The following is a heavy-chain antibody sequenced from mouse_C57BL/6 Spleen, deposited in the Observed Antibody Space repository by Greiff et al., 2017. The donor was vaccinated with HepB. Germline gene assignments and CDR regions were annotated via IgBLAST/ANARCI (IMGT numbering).Heavy chain of an antibody. D-gene: IGHD4-1*01. V-gene: IGHV1-52*01. Sequence: QVQLQQPGAELVRPGSSVKLSCKASGYTFTSYWMHWVKQRPIQGLEWIGNIDPSDSETHYNQKFKDKATLTVDKSSSTAYMQLSSLTSEDSAVYYCARGSNWGYFDVWGTGTTVTVSS. CDR1: GYTFTSYW. CDR2: IDPSDSET. CDR3: ARGSNWGYFDV. J-gene: IGHJ1*03.